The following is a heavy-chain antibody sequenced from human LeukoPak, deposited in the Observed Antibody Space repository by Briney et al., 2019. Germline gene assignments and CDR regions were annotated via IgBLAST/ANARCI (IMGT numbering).Heavy chain of an antibody. Sequence: KPGGSLRLSCAASGFTFSSYTMNWVRQAPGKGLEWVSSISSSSSYIYYADSVKGRFTLSRDNAKNSLYLQMNSLRAEDTAVYYCARDTYDILTGYYKWAFDIWGQGTMVTVSS. CDR2: ISSSSSYI. V-gene: IGHV3-21*06. J-gene: IGHJ3*02. CDR1: GFTFSSYT. CDR3: ARDTYDILTGYYKWAFDI. D-gene: IGHD3-9*01.